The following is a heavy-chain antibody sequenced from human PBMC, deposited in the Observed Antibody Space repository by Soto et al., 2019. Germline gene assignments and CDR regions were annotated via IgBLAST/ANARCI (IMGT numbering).Heavy chain of an antibody. J-gene: IGHJ4*02. V-gene: IGHV3-11*05. Sequence: QVQLVESGGGLVKPGGSLRLSCAAAGFTFSDYYMSWLRQAQGKGLEGVSCISSTSSYTNYADSVKGRLTSSRTNAKNSMAQQMNRLRADDTAVEYCGGDDRRRYGYGNPYDYWGQGTLVTVSS. CDR1: GFTFSDYY. D-gene: IGHD5-18*01. CDR3: GGDDRRRYGYGNPYDY. CDR2: ISSTSSYT.